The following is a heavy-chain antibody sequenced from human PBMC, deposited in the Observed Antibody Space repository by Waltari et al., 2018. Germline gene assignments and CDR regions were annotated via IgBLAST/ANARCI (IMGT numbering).Heavy chain of an antibody. CDR1: GFTFSDYY. CDR3: ARGPDSNNWFDP. Sequence: QVQLVEYGGGLVKPGGSLRLSCAASGFTFSDYYMSWIRQAPGKGLKGVSYISSMGSTIYYADSVKGRCTISRDNAKNSLYLQMNSLRAEDTAVYYCARGPDSNNWFDPWGQGTLVTVSS. D-gene: IGHD2-21*02. CDR2: ISSMGSTI. J-gene: IGHJ5*02. V-gene: IGHV3-11*01.